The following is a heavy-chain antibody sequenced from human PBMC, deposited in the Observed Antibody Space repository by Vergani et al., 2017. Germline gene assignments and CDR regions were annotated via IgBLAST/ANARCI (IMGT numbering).Heavy chain of an antibody. V-gene: IGHV4-38-2*02. CDR2: IYHSGST. Sequence: QVQLQESGPGLVKTSETLSLTCAVSGYSLSSGYYWGWIRQPPGKGLEWIGSIYHSGSTNYNPSLKSRVTISVDTSTNQFSLKRSSVTAADTAVYYCARDWLGLAVAGKGDWGQGTLVTVSS. D-gene: IGHD6-13*01. CDR1: GYSLSSGYY. CDR3: ARDWLGLAVAGKGD. J-gene: IGHJ4*02.